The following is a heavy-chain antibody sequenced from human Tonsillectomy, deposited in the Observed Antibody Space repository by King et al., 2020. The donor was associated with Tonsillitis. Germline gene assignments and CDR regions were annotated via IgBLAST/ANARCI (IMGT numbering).Heavy chain of an antibody. CDR2: IYYSGST. CDR3: ARLYSSGWTRFDY. J-gene: IGHJ4*02. CDR1: GGSISCSNYY. V-gene: IGHV4-39*06. D-gene: IGHD6-19*01. Sequence: RLQLQESGPGLVKPSETLSLTCTVSGGSISCSNYYWDWIRQPPGKGLEWIGNIYYSGSTYYNPSLKSRVTISVDTSKSQFSLKVSSVTAADTAVYYCARLYSSGWTRFDYWGQGTLVTVSS.